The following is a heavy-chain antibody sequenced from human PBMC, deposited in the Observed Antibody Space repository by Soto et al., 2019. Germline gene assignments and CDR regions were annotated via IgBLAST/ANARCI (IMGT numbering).Heavy chain of an antibody. CDR3: ARDGRYDYIWGSYRYVDY. J-gene: IGHJ4*02. D-gene: IGHD3-16*02. CDR2: IWYDGSNK. V-gene: IGHV3-33*01. Sequence: ESGGGVVQPGRSLRLSCAASGFTFSSYGMHWVRQAPGKGLEWVAVIWYDGSNKYYADSVKGRFTISRDNSKNTLYLQMNSLRAEDTAVYYCARDGRYDYIWGSYRYVDYWGQGTLVTVSS. CDR1: GFTFSSYG.